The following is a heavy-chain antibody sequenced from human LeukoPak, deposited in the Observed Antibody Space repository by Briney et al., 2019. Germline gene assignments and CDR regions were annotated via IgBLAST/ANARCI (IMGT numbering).Heavy chain of an antibody. CDR3: AKDRSYYYGSGSYPDY. CDR1: GYSISSGFY. D-gene: IGHD3-10*01. V-gene: IGHV4-38-2*02. CDR2: VYHGGSS. Sequence: SETLSLPCTVSGYSISSGFYWGWIRQPPGKGLEWIGNVYHGGSSYYNPSLKSRVTISVDTSKNQFSLNLYSVTAADTALYYCAKDRSYYYGSGSYPDYWGQGTLVTVSS. J-gene: IGHJ4*02.